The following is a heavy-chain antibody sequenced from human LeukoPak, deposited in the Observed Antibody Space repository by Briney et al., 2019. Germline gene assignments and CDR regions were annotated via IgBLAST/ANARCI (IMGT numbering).Heavy chain of an antibody. V-gene: IGHV1-46*01. CDR1: GYTLIELS. D-gene: IGHD6-19*01. J-gene: IGHJ4*02. CDR2: INPSGSST. CDR3: ARDDSSGFD. Sequence: ASVKVSCKVSGYTLIELSMHWVRQAPGKGLEWMGLINPSGSSTIYAQKFQGRVTMTRDMSTSTDYMELSSLRSEDTAVYYCARDDSSGFDWGQGTLVTVSS.